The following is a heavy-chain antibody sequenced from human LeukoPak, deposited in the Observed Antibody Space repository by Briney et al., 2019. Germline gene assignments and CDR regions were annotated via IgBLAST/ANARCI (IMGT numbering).Heavy chain of an antibody. D-gene: IGHD1-26*01. V-gene: IGHV3-21*01. CDR1: GFTFSGYS. CDR3: AVSTKTWAGGY. Sequence: GGSLRLSCAASGFTFSGYSMNWVRQAPGKGLEWVSSISSRSTYIYYADSVEGRFTISRDNAKNSLYLQMNSLRVEDTAVYYCAVSTKTWAGGYWGQGTLVTVSS. J-gene: IGHJ4*02. CDR2: ISSRSTYI.